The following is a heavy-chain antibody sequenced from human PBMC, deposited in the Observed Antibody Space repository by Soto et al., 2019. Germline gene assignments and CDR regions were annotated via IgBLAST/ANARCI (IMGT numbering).Heavy chain of an antibody. CDR3: ARLKNVLRYFDWLLSGYYFDY. J-gene: IGHJ4*02. CDR1: GGSISSSSYY. V-gene: IGHV4-39*01. CDR2: IYYSGST. D-gene: IGHD3-9*01. Sequence: SETLSLTCTVSGGSISSSSYYWGWIRQPPGKGLEWIGSIYYSGSTYYNPSLKSRVTISVDTSKNQFSLKLSSVTAADTAVYYCARLKNVLRYFDWLLSGYYFDYWGQGTLVTVSS.